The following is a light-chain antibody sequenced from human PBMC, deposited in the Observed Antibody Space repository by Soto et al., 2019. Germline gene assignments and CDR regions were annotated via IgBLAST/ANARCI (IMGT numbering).Light chain of an antibody. CDR1: SSDVGGYNY. V-gene: IGLV2-14*01. CDR2: DVS. J-gene: IGLJ1*01. CDR3: NSYTASLLRV. Sequence: QSALTQPASVSGSPGQSITISCTGSSSDVGGYNYVSWYQQYPGRAPKLIIYDVSSRPSGVSNRFSGSKSGNTASLIISGLQAEDEADYFCNSYTASLLRVFGTGTKLTVL.